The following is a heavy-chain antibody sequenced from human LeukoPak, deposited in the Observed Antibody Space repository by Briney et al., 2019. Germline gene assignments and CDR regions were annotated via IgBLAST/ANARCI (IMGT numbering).Heavy chain of an antibody. D-gene: IGHD6-19*01. V-gene: IGHV3-74*01. CDR1: GFTFRSYW. CDR3: AREEVAGTIDY. J-gene: IGHJ4*02. Sequence: GGSLIPYFAASGFTFRSYWMHWVRQAPGKGLVWVSRINGDGSSIRYADSVKGRFTISRDNAKNTLYLQMNSLRAEDTAVYYCAREEVAGTIDYWGQGTLVTVSS. CDR2: INGDGSSI.